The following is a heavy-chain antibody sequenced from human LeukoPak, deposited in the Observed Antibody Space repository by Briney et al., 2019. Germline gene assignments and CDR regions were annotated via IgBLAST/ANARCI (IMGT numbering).Heavy chain of an antibody. V-gene: IGHV4-61*01. D-gene: IGHD4-17*01. Sequence: SETLSLTCSVSGDSISSSSSSYYWGWIRQPPGKGLEWIGYIYYSGSTNYNPSLKSRVTISVDTSKNQFSLKLSSVTAADTAVYYCAREKDGDYVNDYWGQGTLVTVSS. CDR2: IYYSGST. CDR1: GDSISSSSSSYY. J-gene: IGHJ4*02. CDR3: AREKDGDYVNDY.